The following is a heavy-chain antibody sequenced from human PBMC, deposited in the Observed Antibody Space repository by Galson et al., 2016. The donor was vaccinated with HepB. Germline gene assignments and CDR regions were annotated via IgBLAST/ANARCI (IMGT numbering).Heavy chain of an antibody. D-gene: IGHD6-6*01. CDR3: ARFPIGARAGRPSGN. J-gene: IGHJ4*02. CDR1: GGSMITSNW. V-gene: IGHV4-4*02. Sequence: ETLSLTCAVSGGSMITSNWWAWVRQPPGKGLEWIGHIFHDGATNYHPSLKSRVTMSVDESKTQFSLTLNSVTAADTAVYYCARFPIGARAGRPSGNWGQGTLITVSS. CDR2: IFHDGAT.